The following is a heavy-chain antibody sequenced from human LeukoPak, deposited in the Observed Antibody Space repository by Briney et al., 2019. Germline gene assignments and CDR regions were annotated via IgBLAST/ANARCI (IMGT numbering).Heavy chain of an antibody. V-gene: IGHV3-20*04. J-gene: IGHJ4*02. CDR1: GFTFDDYG. D-gene: IGHD5-18*01. Sequence: PGGSLRLSCAASGFTFDDYGMTWVRQAPGKGLEWVSGINWNGDTIGYADSVKGRFTISRDNAKNSLYLQMNSLRAEDTAVYYCARVVWGWDTAMPTPFDYWGQGTLVTVSS. CDR3: ARVVWGWDTAMPTPFDY. CDR2: INWNGDTI.